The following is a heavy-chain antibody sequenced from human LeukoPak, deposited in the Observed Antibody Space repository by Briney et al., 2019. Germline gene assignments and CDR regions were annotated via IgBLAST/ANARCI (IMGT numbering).Heavy chain of an antibody. Sequence: GGSLRLSCAASGFTFSSYAMSWVRQAPGKGLEWVSAISGSGGSTYYADSVKGRFTISRDNSKNTLYLQMNSLRAEDTAVYYCTTAYSSGWYYFDYWGQGTLVTVSS. CDR2: ISGSGGST. J-gene: IGHJ4*02. D-gene: IGHD6-19*01. CDR3: TTAYSSGWYYFDY. CDR1: GFTFSSYA. V-gene: IGHV3-23*01.